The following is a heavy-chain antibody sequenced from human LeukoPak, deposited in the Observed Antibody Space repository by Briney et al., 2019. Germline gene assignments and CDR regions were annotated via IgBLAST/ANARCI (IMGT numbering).Heavy chain of an antibody. CDR3: TTAYDSSGYYYVSFDY. CDR2: IRSKANTYAT. Sequence: PGGSLRLSCAASGFTFSGAAMHWVRQAAGEGREWVGRIRSKANTYATAYAASVKGRFTLSRDDSKNTAYLQMNSLKPEDTAVYYCTTAYDSSGYYYVSFDYWGQGTLVTVSS. CDR1: GFTFSGAA. D-gene: IGHD3-22*01. V-gene: IGHV3-73*01. J-gene: IGHJ4*02.